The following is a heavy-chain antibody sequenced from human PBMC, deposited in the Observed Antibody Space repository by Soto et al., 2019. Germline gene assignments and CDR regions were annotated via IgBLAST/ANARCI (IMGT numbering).Heavy chain of an antibody. V-gene: IGHV3-43D*03. Sequence: GGSLRLSCAASGFTFDDYAMHWVRQAPGKGLEWVSLISWDGGSTYYADSVKGRFTISRDNSKNSLYLQMNSLRAEDTALYYCAKDMRPSMIVDAFDIWGQGTMVTVSS. CDR3: AKDMRPSMIVDAFDI. CDR2: ISWDGGST. CDR1: GFTFDDYA. D-gene: IGHD3-22*01. J-gene: IGHJ3*02.